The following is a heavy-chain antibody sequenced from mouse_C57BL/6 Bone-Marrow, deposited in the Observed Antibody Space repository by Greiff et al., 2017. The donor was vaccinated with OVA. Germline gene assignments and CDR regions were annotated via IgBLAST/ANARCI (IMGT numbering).Heavy chain of an antibody. CDR1: GFTFSDYY. V-gene: IGHV5-12*01. J-gene: IGHJ4*01. CDR3: ARSRSYYYAMDY. CDR2: ISNGGGST. Sequence: LQQSGGGLVQPGGSLKLSCAASGFTFSDYYMYWVRQTPEKRLEWVAYISNGGGSTYYPDTVKGRFTISRDNAKNTLYLQMSRLKSEDTAMYYCARSRSYYYAMDYWGQGTSVTVSS.